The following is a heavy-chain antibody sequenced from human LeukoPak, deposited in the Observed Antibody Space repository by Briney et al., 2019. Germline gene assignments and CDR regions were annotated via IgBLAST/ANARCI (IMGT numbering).Heavy chain of an antibody. J-gene: IGHJ4*02. V-gene: IGHV3-7*03. CDR1: GFTFSSYW. D-gene: IGHD3-10*01. Sequence: GGSLRLSCAASGFTFSSYWMSWVRQAPGKGLEWVANIKQDGSEKYYVDSVKGRFTISRDNSKNTLYLQMNSLRAEDTAVYYCAKGTMGRGFGYWGQGTLVTVSS. CDR2: IKQDGSEK. CDR3: AKGTMGRGFGY.